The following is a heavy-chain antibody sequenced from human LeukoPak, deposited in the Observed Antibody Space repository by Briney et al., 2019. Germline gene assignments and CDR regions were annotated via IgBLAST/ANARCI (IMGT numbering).Heavy chain of an antibody. Sequence: PGGSLRLSCAASGFTFNTYDMNWVRQAPGEGLEWVSSISKGSSYIHYADSVKGRFTISRDNAKNSLYLQMNSMRADDTAVYYCPSLSLIEVRSTGRDYDYCGQGPLVTVSS. V-gene: IGHV3-21*01. CDR2: ISKGSSYI. D-gene: IGHD1-1*01. J-gene: IGHJ4*02. CDR3: PSLSLIEVRSTGRDYDY. CDR1: GFTFNTYD.